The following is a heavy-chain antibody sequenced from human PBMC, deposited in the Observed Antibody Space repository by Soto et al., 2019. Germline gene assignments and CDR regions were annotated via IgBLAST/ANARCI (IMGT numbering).Heavy chain of an antibody. J-gene: IGHJ6*02. CDR3: ARARRVPSQGIAAAGPYYYYYYGMDV. D-gene: IGHD6-13*01. CDR2: INHSGST. V-gene: IGHV4-34*01. CDR1: GGSFSGYY. Sequence: PSETLSLTCAVYGGSFSGYYWSWIRQPPGKGLEWIGEINHSGSTNYNPSLKSRVTISVDTSKNQFSLKLSSVTAADTAVYYCARARRVPSQGIAAAGPYYYYYYGMDVWGQGTTVTVSS.